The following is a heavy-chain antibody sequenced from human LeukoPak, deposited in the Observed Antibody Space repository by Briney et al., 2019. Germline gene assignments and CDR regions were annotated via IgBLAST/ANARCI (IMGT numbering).Heavy chain of an antibody. CDR1: GYTLTELS. CDR3: ARESNHYFDY. V-gene: IGHV1-69*13. Sequence: ASVKVSCKVSGYTLTELSMHWVRQAPGQGLEWMGGIIPIFGTANYAQKFQGRVTITADESTSTAYMELSSLRSEDTAVYYCARESNHYFDYWGQGTLVTVSS. CDR2: IIPIFGTA. J-gene: IGHJ4*02.